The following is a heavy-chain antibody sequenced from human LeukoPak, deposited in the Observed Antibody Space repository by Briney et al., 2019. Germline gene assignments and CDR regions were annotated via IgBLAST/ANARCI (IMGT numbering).Heavy chain of an antibody. D-gene: IGHD1-26*01. V-gene: IGHV3-49*04. CDR3: TRDGWDPNDFDY. Sequence: GGSLRLSCTAAGFTFGDYAMSWVSQAPGKGLEWVGFIRSKAYGGTTEYAASVKGRFTISRDDSKSIAYLQMNSLKTEDTAVHYCTRDGWDPNDFDYWGQGTLVTVPS. CDR2: IRSKAYGGTT. J-gene: IGHJ4*02. CDR1: GFTFGDYA.